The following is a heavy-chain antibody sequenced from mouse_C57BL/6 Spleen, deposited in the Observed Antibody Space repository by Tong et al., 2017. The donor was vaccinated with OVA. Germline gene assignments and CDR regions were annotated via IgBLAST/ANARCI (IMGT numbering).Heavy chain of an antibody. CDR2: INPYNGGT. Sequence: EVQLQESGPVLVKPGASVKMSCKASGYTFTDYYMNWVKQSHGKSLEWIGVINPYNGGTSYNQKFKGKATLTVDKSSSTAYMELNSLTSEDSAVYYCARSTTVVVPCVDYWGQGTTLTVSS. CDR3: ARSTTVVVPCVDY. D-gene: IGHD1-1*01. CDR1: GYTFTDYY. J-gene: IGHJ2*01. V-gene: IGHV1-19*01.